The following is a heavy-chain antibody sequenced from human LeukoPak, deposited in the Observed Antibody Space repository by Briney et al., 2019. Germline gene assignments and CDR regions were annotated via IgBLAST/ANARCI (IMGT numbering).Heavy chain of an antibody. V-gene: IGHV4-39*01. Sequence: PSETLSLTCTVSGASFSSSTYYWGWIRQPPGKGLEWIGSIYYSGSTHYNPSLKSRVTMSVDTSKNQFSLKLSSVTAADTAVYYCARHAGGISATGIRPFDYWGQGTLVTVSS. J-gene: IGHJ4*02. CDR1: GASFSSSTYY. D-gene: IGHD6-13*01. CDR3: ARHAGGISATGIRPFDY. CDR2: IYYSGST.